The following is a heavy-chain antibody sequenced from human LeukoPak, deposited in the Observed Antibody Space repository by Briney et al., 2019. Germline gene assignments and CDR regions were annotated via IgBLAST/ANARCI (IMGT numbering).Heavy chain of an antibody. D-gene: IGHD5-12*01. CDR1: GYTFTTYW. CDR3: ARQGGYSGYDPYYFDY. CDR2: IYPGDSDT. J-gene: IGHJ4*02. V-gene: IGHV5-51*01. Sequence: GESLKISCKGSGYTFTTYWIAWVRQMPGKGLEWMGIIYPGDSDTRYSPSFQGQVTISADKSISTAYLQWSSLKASDTAMYYCARQGGYSGYDPYYFDYWGQGTLVTVSS.